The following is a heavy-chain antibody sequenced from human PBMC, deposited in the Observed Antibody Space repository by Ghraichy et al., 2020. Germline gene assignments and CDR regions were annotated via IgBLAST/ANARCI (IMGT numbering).Heavy chain of an antibody. Sequence: SETLSLTCAVYNGPFDSYYWSWIRQPPEKGLEWIGEINHSGSTSYNPSLNPSLKSRVAISVDRSKNQFSLRLTSVTAADTAVYYCARGRKSSQQLVPLPFDYWGQGTLVTVSS. V-gene: IGHV4-34*01. CDR1: NGPFDSYY. D-gene: IGHD6-13*01. CDR3: ARGRKSSQQLVPLPFDY. J-gene: IGHJ4*02. CDR2: INHSGST.